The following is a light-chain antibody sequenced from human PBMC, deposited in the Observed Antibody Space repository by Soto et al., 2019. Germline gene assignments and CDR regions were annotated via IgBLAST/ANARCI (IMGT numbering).Light chain of an antibody. Sequence: AIQMTQYPSSLSASVGDRVTITCRASQDIRNDLAWYQQKPGQAPHLLIFAAFNLQSGVPSRFSGGGSGTHFTLTISSLQPDDFATYYCLQYYNFSWTFGQGTMVDIK. CDR2: AAF. V-gene: IGKV1-6*01. CDR3: LQYYNFSWT. J-gene: IGKJ1*01. CDR1: QDIRND.